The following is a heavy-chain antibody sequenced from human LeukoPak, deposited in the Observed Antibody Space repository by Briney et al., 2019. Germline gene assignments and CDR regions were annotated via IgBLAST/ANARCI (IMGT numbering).Heavy chain of an antibody. V-gene: IGHV3-23*01. D-gene: IGHD2-21*02. CDR1: GFAFSSHA. CDR3: AKWGCSGSDCYPFDY. J-gene: IGHJ4*02. CDR2: MSGSGGST. Sequence: GGSLRLSCAGSGFAFSSHAMSWVRQAPGKGLEWVSAMSGSGGSTYYADSVKGRFTISRDNSKNTLYLQMNSLRAEDTAVYYCAKWGCSGSDCYPFDYWGQGTLVTVSS.